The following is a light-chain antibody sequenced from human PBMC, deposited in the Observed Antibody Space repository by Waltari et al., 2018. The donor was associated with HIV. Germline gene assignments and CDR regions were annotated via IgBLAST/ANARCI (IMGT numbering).Light chain of an antibody. Sequence: QSVLTQPVSVSASPGQSIAISCTGSNTDIGAYNYVSWYQHHPGKAPRLLIYQVTKRPSGVSSRVSGSKSGDMAFLTISGLQAEDEADYYCGSYRNSDTFVFGTGTRVTVL. CDR2: QVT. CDR3: GSYRNSDTFV. CDR1: NTDIGAYNY. J-gene: IGLJ1*01. V-gene: IGLV2-14*01.